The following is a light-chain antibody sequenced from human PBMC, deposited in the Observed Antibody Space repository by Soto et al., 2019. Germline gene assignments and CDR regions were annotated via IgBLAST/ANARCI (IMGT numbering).Light chain of an antibody. Sequence: DIQMTQSPSSLSASVGDRVTITCRASQSISSYLNWYQQKPGKAPKLRIYAASSLQSGVPSRFSGSGSGTEFTLTISSLQPDDFATYYCQHYNSYSEAFGQGTKVDI. CDR3: QHYNSYSEA. CDR2: AAS. CDR1: QSISSY. J-gene: IGKJ1*01. V-gene: IGKV1-5*01.